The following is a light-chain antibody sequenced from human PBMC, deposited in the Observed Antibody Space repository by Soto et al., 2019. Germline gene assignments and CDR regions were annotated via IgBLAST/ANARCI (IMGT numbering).Light chain of an antibody. CDR1: ENVGKY. V-gene: IGKV1-39*01. J-gene: IGKJ1*01. Sequence: DIQMTQSPSSKSASVGDRVTISCRASENVGKYLNWYQQKAGRAPELLIYGVSTLHSGVPSRFSGSGSGTEFSLIIACLQPEDSATYYCQQTHSIPWTFGQGAEVEIK. CDR3: QQTHSIPWT. CDR2: GVS.